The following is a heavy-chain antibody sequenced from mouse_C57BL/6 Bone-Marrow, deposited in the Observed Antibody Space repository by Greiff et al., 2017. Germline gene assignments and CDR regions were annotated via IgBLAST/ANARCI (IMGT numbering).Heavy chain of an antibody. CDR2: IYPGDGDT. CDR1: GYAFSSSW. D-gene: IGHD3-2*02. V-gene: IGHV1-82*01. J-gene: IGHJ3*01. CDR3: ARSQLRLLAWFAY. Sequence: QVQLQQSGPELVKPGASVKISCKASGYAFSSSWMNWVKQRPGKGLEWIGRIYPGDGDTNYNGKFKGKATLTADKSSSTAYMQLSSLTSEDSAVYFCARSQLRLLAWFAYWGKGTLVTVSA.